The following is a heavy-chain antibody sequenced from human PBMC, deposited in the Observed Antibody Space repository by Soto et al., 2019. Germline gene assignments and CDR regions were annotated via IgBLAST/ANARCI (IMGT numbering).Heavy chain of an antibody. J-gene: IGHJ4*02. D-gene: IGHD3-16*01. CDR2: IWYDGSNK. CDR3: ARSRIMITFGGVGY. V-gene: IGHV3-33*01. Sequence: GGSLRLSCAASGFTFSSYGMHWVRQAPGKGLEWVAVIWYDGSNKYYADSVKGRFTISRDNSKNTLYLQMNSLRAEDTAVYYCARSRIMITFGGVGYWGQGTLVTVSS. CDR1: GFTFSSYG.